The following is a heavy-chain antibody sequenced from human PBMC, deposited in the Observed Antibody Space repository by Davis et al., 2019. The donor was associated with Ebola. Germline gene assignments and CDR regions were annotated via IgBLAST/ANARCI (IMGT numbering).Heavy chain of an antibody. D-gene: IGHD6-13*01. V-gene: IGHV1-69*13. Sequence: SVKVSCKASGGTFSSYAISWVRQAPGQGLEWMGGIIPIFGTANYAQKFQGRVTITADESTSTAYMELSSLRSEDTAVYYCARGSPLIAAAASKGNCDYWGQGTLVTVSS. CDR3: ARGSPLIAAAASKGNCDY. CDR1: GGTFSSYA. J-gene: IGHJ4*02. CDR2: IIPIFGTA.